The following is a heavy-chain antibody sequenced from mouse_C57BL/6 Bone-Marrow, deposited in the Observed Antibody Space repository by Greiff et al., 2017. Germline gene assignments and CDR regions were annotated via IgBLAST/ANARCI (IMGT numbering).Heavy chain of an antibody. Sequence: QVQLQQSGAELARPGASVKLSCKASGYTFTSYGISWVKQRTGQGLEWIGEIYPRSGNTYYNEKFQGKATLTADKSSSTAYMDLRSLTSEDSAVYFCARGYYFYAMDYWGQGTSVTVSS. J-gene: IGHJ4*01. CDR1: GYTFTSYG. CDR3: ARGYYFYAMDY. V-gene: IGHV1-81*01. CDR2: IYPRSGNT. D-gene: IGHD1-1*01.